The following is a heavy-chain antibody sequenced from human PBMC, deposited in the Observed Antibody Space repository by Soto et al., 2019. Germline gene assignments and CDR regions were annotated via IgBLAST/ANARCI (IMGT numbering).Heavy chain of an antibody. J-gene: IGHJ4*02. CDR1: GFRFSDYY. CDR3: ARDPGGSYDF. Sequence: PGGSLRLSCAASGFRFSDYYMDWVRQLPGMGLEWVGRTRNKANSYAAEYAPSVRGRFTISRHDSEDSMFLQLNSLKTEDTAVYYCARDPGGSYDFWGQGALVTVSS. D-gene: IGHD1-26*01. V-gene: IGHV3-72*01. CDR2: TRNKANSYAA.